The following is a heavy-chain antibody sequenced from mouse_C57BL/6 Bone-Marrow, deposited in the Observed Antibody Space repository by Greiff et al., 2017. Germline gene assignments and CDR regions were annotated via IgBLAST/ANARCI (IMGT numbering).Heavy chain of an antibody. CDR2: ISYDGSN. D-gene: IGHD3-2*02. J-gene: IGHJ2*01. Sequence: VQLKESGPGLVKPSQSLSLTCSVTGYSITSGYYWNWIRQFPGNKLEWMGYISYDGSNNYNPSPKNRISIPRDTSKNQFFLNLNSVTTEDTATYFCARVPSTAQAFDYWGQGTTLSLSS. CDR3: ARVPSTAQAFDY. CDR1: GYSITSGYY. V-gene: IGHV3-6*01.